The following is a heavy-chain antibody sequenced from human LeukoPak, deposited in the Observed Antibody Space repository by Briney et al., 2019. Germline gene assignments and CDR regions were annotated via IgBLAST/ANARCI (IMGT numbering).Heavy chain of an antibody. J-gene: IGHJ4*02. CDR2: INHSGST. V-gene: IGHV4-34*01. CDR1: GGSFSGYY. CDR3: ARGPRPYSSWQDKRLYYFDY. Sequence: SETLSLTCAVYGGSFSGYYWSWIRQPPGKGLEWIGEINHSGSTNYNPSLKSRVTISVDTSKNQFSLKLSSVTAADTAVYYCARGPRPYSSWQDKRLYYFDYWGQGTLVTVSS. D-gene: IGHD6-6*01.